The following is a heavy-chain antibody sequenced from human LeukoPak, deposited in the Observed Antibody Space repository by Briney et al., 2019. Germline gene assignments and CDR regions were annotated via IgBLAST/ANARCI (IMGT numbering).Heavy chain of an antibody. D-gene: IGHD1-26*01. CDR2: ISWNSGSI. Sequence: PGGSLRLSCAASGFTFDDYAMHWVRQAPGKGLEWVSGISWNSGSIGYADSVKGRFTISRDNAKNSLYLQMNSLRAEDMALYYCAKAGEDSGSYFDYWGQGTLVTVSS. J-gene: IGHJ4*02. CDR3: AKAGEDSGSYFDY. V-gene: IGHV3-9*03. CDR1: GFTFDDYA.